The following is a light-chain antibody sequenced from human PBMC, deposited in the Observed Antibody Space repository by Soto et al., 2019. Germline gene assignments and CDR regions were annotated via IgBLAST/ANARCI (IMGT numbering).Light chain of an antibody. CDR3: QSYDSSLSGWV. V-gene: IGLV1-40*01. CDR1: SSNIGAGYD. J-gene: IGLJ3*02. CDR2: GNS. Sequence: QSVLTQPPSVSGAPGQRVTISCTGSSSNIGAGYDVHWYQQLPGTAPKLIIYGNSNRPSGVPDRFSGSKSGTSASLAITGLQAEDEADHYCQSYDSSLSGWVFGGVTKLTVL.